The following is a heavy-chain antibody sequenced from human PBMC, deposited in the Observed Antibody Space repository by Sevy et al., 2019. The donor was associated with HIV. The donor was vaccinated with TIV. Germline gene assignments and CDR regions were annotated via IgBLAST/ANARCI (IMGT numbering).Heavy chain of an antibody. D-gene: IGHD3-3*01. V-gene: IGHV3-64D*06. CDR2: ISSNGGST. CDR1: GFTFSSYA. Sequence: GGSLRLSCSASGFTFSSYAMHWVRQAPGKGLEYVSAISSNGGSTYYADSVKGRFTISRDNSKNTLYLQMSSLRAEDTAVYYCVKDPTIFGVVTIPLAFDIWGQGTMVTVSS. J-gene: IGHJ3*02. CDR3: VKDPTIFGVVTIPLAFDI.